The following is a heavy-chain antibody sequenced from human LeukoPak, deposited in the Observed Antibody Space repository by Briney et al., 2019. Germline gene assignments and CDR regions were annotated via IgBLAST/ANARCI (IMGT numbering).Heavy chain of an antibody. V-gene: IGHV3-30-3*01. CDR3: ARDRQERGDFDY. D-gene: IGHD1-1*01. CDR1: GFTFSSYA. Sequence: GRSLRLSCAASGFTFSSYAMHWVRQAPGKGLEWVAVISYDGSNKYYADSVKGRFTISRDNSKNTLYLQMNSLRAEDTAVYYCARDRQERGDFDYWGQGTLVTVSS. CDR2: ISYDGSNK. J-gene: IGHJ4*02.